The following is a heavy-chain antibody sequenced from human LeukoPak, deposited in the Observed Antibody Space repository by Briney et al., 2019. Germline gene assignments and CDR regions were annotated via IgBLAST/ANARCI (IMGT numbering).Heavy chain of an antibody. V-gene: IGHV3-23*01. J-gene: IGHJ4*02. D-gene: IGHD5-12*01. CDR3: AKGAYDYIEMGYIDY. CDR1: GFRFSNYG. Sequence: GGSLRLSCAASGFRFSNYGMNWVRQAPGKGLEWVSLIIGSSGDTFYADSVKGRFTISRDNSKNTLFLQMNSLRAEDTALYYCAKGAYDYIEMGYIDYWGQGTLVTVSS. CDR2: IIGSSGDT.